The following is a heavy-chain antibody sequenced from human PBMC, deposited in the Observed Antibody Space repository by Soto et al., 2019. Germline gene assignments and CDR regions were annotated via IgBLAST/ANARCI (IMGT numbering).Heavy chain of an antibody. D-gene: IGHD4-4*01. CDR1: GGSFSGYY. J-gene: IGHJ6*02. CDR3: ASLRGLYSNIYYYYGMDV. V-gene: IGHV4-34*01. Sequence: SETLSLTCAVYGGSFSGYYWSWIRQPPGKGLEWIGEINHSGSTNYNPSLKSRVTISVDTSKNQFSLKLSSVTAADTAVYYCASLRGLYSNIYYYYGMDVWGQGTKVTVSS. CDR2: INHSGST.